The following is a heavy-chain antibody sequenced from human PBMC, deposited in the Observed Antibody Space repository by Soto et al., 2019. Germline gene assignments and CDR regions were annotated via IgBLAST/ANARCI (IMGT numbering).Heavy chain of an antibody. CDR2: MSSDGSNK. D-gene: IGHD2-2*01. Sequence: QVQLVESGGGVVQPGRSLRLSCAASGFTFSSYSMHWVRQAPGKGLEWVAVMSSDGSNKYYADSVKGRFTISRDNSKNTVYLQMYSLRAEDTAVYYCERDVWHCASKCCYFYGMAVWSQGTTVTVSS. CDR1: GFTFSSYS. V-gene: IGHV3-30-3*01. CDR3: ERDVWHCASKCCYFYGMAV. J-gene: IGHJ6*02.